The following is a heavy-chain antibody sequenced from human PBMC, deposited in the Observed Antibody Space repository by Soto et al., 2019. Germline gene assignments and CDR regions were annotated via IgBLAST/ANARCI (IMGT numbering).Heavy chain of an antibody. CDR1: GFGFDSYA. CDR3: AKALWFGESSHYFDY. J-gene: IGHJ4*02. D-gene: IGHD3-10*01. CDR2: IGSSGGAI. Sequence: EVQLLESGGGLVQVGGSLRLSCVGSGFGFDSYAMSWVRQAPGKGLEWVSGIGSSGGAIVYADSVRGRFTISRDNSRNALYLHMNSLRAGDTAVYYCAKALWFGESSHYFDYWGQGTLVNVSS. V-gene: IGHV3-23*01.